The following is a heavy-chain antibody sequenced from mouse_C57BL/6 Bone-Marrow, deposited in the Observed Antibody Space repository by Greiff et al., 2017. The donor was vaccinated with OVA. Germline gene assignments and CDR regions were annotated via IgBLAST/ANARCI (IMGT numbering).Heavy chain of an antibody. CDR2: IDPEDGET. V-gene: IGHV14-2*01. D-gene: IGHD1-1*01. J-gene: IGHJ1*03. CDR3: ARSYYYGGGYFDV. Sequence: VHVKQSGAELVKPGASVKLSCTASGFNIKDYSMHWVKQRTEQGLEWIGRIDPEDGETKYAPKFQGKATITADKSSNTAYLQLSSLTSEDTAVYYCARSYYYGGGYFDVWGTGTTVTVSS. CDR1: GFNIKDYS.